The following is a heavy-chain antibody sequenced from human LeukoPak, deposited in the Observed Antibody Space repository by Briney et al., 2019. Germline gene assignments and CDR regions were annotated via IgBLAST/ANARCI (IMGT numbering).Heavy chain of an antibody. CDR1: GFTFSSYV. J-gene: IGHJ4*02. CDR3: AKVKREGYCSGGSCHFDY. Sequence: GGSLRLSCAASGFTFSSYVMTWVRQAPGKGLEWVSTISGCGGSTYYADSVKGRFTISRDNSKSTLYLQMNSLRAEDTAVYYCAKVKREGYCSGGSCHFDYWGQGTLVTVSP. V-gene: IGHV3-23*01. CDR2: ISGCGGST. D-gene: IGHD2-15*01.